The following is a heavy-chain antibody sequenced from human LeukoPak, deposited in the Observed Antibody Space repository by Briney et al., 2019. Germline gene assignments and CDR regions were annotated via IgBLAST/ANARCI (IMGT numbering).Heavy chain of an antibody. CDR1: GYSFNSVYY. D-gene: IGHD6-6*01. CDR3: ARVKRRMGSSSGDYSDF. J-gene: IGHJ4*02. V-gene: IGHV4-34*01. CDR2: INHSGST. Sequence: SETLSLTCAVSGYSFNSVYYWAWIRQPPGKGLEWIGEINHSGSTNYNPSLKSRVTVSVDTSKNQFSLKLTSVTAADTAMYYCARVKRRMGSSSGDYSDFWGQGALVTVSS.